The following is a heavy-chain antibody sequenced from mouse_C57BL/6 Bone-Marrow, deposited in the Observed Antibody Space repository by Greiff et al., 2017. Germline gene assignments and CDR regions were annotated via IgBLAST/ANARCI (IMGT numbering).Heavy chain of an antibody. D-gene: IGHD2-1*01. CDR3: ARQRGNYRAWLAY. CDR2: IHPTHGST. J-gene: IGHJ3*01. CDR1: AYPFTSYW. V-gene: IGHV1-64*01. Sequence: QVQLQQPGAELVKPGASVKLSCKASAYPFTSYWMHWLKHRPAQGLQWIGMIHPTHGSTNYNKQFTSTATLTVEKSSSTAYMQLSSVTSEDSAVYYCARQRGNYRAWLAYWGQGTLVTVSA.